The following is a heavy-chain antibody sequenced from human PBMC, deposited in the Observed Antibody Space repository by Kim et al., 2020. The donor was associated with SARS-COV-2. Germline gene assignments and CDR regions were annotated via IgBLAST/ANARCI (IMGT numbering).Heavy chain of an antibody. CDR3: ARGPSTAFGAKPYYYYGMDV. CDR1: GYTFTSYG. Sequence: ASVKVSCKASGYTFTSYGISWVRQAPGQGLEWMGWISAYNGNTNYAQKLQGRVTMTTDTSTSTAYMELRSLRSDDTAVYYCARGPSTAFGAKPYYYYGMDVWGQGTTVTVSS. V-gene: IGHV1-18*01. J-gene: IGHJ6*02. D-gene: IGHD3-3*01. CDR2: ISAYNGNT.